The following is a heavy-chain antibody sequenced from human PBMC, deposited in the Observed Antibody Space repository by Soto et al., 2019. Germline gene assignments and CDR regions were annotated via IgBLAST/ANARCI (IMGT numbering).Heavy chain of an antibody. V-gene: IGHV1-18*01. CDR1: GYSFTNYG. CDR2: INGYNGNT. D-gene: IGHD1-1*01. Sequence: QVQLVQSGAEVKNPGASVKVSCKASGYSFTNYGFSWVRQAPGQGLEWMGWINGYNGNTNYAPKLQGRFTMTTDTSTSTAYMELGSLTSDDTAVYFCAASTATSSLWGQGTLVTVSS. CDR3: AASTATSSL. J-gene: IGHJ4*02.